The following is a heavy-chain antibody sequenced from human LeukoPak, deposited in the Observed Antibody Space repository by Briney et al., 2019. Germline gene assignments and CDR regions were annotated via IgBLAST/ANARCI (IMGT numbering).Heavy chain of an antibody. J-gene: IGHJ4*02. CDR2: XYTSXSX. CDR3: ARERGAQESLPQDYDFWSGYLYYFDY. D-gene: IGHD3-3*01. Sequence: CTVSGGSISXGXXXXGXIRXPAXXXXXXXGXXYTSXSXXXXPSLKRRVTISVDTSKNQFSLKLSSVTAADTAVYYCARERGAQESLPQDYDFWSGYLYYFDYWGQGTLVTVSS. CDR1: GGSISXGXXX. V-gene: IGHV4-61*02.